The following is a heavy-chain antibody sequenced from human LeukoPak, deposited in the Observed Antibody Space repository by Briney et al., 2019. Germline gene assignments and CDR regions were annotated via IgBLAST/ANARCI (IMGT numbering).Heavy chain of an antibody. CDR3: ARSGTHNWGVTDY. CDR2: ISSSGSTI. CDR1: GFNFNKFW. D-gene: IGHD7-27*01. V-gene: IGHV3-11*01. J-gene: IGHJ4*02. Sequence: GGSLRLSCAASGFNFNKFWMTWVRQAPGKGLEWVSYISSSGSTIYYADSVKGRFTISRDNAKNSLYLQMNSLGAEDTAVYYCARSGTHNWGVTDYWGQGTLVTVSS.